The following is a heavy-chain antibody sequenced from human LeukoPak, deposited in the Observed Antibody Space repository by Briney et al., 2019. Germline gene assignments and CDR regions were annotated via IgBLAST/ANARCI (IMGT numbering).Heavy chain of an antibody. CDR2: IDPSDSYT. Sequence: PGESLKISCKGSGYSFTSYWISWVRQMPGKGLEWMGRIDPSDSYTNYSPSFQGHVTISADKSISTAYLQWSSLKASDTAMYYCAILGYCSGGSCRYYFDYWGQGTLVTVSS. J-gene: IGHJ4*02. CDR3: AILGYCSGGSCRYYFDY. V-gene: IGHV5-10-1*01. CDR1: GYSFTSYW. D-gene: IGHD2-15*01.